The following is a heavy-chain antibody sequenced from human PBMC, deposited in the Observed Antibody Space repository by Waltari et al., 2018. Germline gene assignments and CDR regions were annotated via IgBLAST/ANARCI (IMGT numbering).Heavy chain of an antibody. Sequence: QVQLVQSGAEVKKPGASVKVSCKASGYTFTSYAMHWVRQAPGQRLEWMGWINAGNGNTKYSQKFQGRVTITRDTSASTAYMELSSLRSEDTAVYHCARGIRFLEWLSQFDPWGQGTLVTVSS. V-gene: IGHV1-3*01. CDR1: GYTFTSYA. CDR2: INAGNGNT. CDR3: ARGIRFLEWLSQFDP. D-gene: IGHD3-3*01. J-gene: IGHJ5*02.